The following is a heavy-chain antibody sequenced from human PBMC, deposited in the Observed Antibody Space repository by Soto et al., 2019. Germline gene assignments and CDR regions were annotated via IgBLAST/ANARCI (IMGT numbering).Heavy chain of an antibody. V-gene: IGHV1-3*01. CDR3: ARGSLDFDY. Sequence: QVQLVQSGAEVKKPGASVKVSCKASGYTFTNYAMHWVRQAPGQRLEWMGWINAGNGNTKSSQKFQGRVTITRDTSASTAYMELSSLRSEDTAVYYCARGSLDFDYWGQGTLVTVSS. D-gene: IGHD2-15*01. CDR1: GYTFTNYA. CDR2: INAGNGNT. J-gene: IGHJ4*02.